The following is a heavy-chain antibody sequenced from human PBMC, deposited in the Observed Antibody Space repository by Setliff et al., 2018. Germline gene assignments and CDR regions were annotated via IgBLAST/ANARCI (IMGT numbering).Heavy chain of an antibody. D-gene: IGHD4-17*01. CDR1: GYTFTSYG. CDR2: ISTYNGDT. J-gene: IGHJ6*02. V-gene: IGHV1-18*01. Sequence: ASVKVSCKASGYTFTSYGINWVRQAPGQGLEWMRRISTYNGDTNYAQKFQGRVTITADESTSTAYMELSSLRSEDTAMYYCARDHDNPYYDYGDVDLSDYYYYGMDVWGQGTTVTVSS. CDR3: ARDHDNPYYDYGDVDLSDYYYYGMDV.